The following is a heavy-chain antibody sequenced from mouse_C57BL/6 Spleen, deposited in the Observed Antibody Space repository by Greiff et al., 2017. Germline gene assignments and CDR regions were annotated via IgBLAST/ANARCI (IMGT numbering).Heavy chain of an antibody. V-gene: IGHV1-72*01. CDR2: IDPNSGGT. D-gene: IGHD3-2*02. CDR3: ASLDSSGTGAMGY. CDR1: GYTFTSYW. Sequence: VQLQQPGAELVQPGASVKLSCKASGYTFTSYWMHWVKQRPGRGLEWIGRIDPNSGGTKYNEKFKSKATLTVDKPSSTAYMQLSSLTSEDSAVYDCASLDSSGTGAMGYWGQGTSVTVAS. J-gene: IGHJ4*01.